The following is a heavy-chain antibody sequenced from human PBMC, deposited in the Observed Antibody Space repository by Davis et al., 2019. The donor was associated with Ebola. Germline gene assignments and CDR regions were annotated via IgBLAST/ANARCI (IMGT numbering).Heavy chain of an antibody. J-gene: IGHJ6*02. CDR3: ASHRRNYYDSQSGIDYYYYGMDV. D-gene: IGHD3-22*01. Sequence: GGSLRLSCAASGFTFSSYEMNWVRQAPGKGLEWVSYISSSGSTIYYAYSVKGRFTISRDNAKNSLYLQMNSLRAEDTAVYYCASHRRNYYDSQSGIDYYYYGMDVWGQGTTVTVSS. CDR2: ISSSGSTI. CDR1: GFTFSSYE. V-gene: IGHV3-48*03.